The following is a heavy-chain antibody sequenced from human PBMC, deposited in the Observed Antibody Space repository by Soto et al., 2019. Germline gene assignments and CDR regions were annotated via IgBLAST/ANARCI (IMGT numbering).Heavy chain of an antibody. J-gene: IGHJ5*02. V-gene: IGHV3-21*01. D-gene: IGHD6-19*01. Sequence: GGSLRLSCAASGFTFSSYWMSWVRQAPGKGLEWVSSISSSSSYIYYADSVKGRFTISRDNAKNSLYLQMNSLRAEDTAVYYCARAGAVAGSNWFDPWGQGTLVTVSS. CDR1: GFTFSSYW. CDR3: ARAGAVAGSNWFDP. CDR2: ISSSSSYI.